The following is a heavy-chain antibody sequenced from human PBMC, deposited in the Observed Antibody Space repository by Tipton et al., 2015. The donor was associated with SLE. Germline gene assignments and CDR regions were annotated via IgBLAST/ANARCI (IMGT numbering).Heavy chain of an antibody. D-gene: IGHD3-16*01. V-gene: IGHV3-23*03. CDR1: GFTFSSYA. CDR3: AKVGIYLGGGGIGY. Sequence: SLRLSCAASGFTFSSYAMSWVRQAPGKGLEWVSVIYSGGSSTYYADSVKGRFTISRDNSKNTLYLQMNSLRAEDTAVYYCAKVGIYLGGGGIGYWGQGTLVTVSS. CDR2: IYSGGSST. J-gene: IGHJ4*02.